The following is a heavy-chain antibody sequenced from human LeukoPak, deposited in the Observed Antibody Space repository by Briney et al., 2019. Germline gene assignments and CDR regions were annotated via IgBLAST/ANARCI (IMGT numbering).Heavy chain of an antibody. CDR1: GYTFTSYD. D-gene: IGHD6-19*01. J-gene: IGHJ4*02. Sequence: ASVKVSCKASGYTFTSYDINWVRQATGQGLEWMGWMNPNSGNTGYAQKLQGRVTMTTDTSTSTAYMELRSLRSDDTAVYYCARDTAVAGTGFIDYWGQGTLVTVSS. V-gene: IGHV1-8*01. CDR2: MNPNSGNT. CDR3: ARDTAVAGTGFIDY.